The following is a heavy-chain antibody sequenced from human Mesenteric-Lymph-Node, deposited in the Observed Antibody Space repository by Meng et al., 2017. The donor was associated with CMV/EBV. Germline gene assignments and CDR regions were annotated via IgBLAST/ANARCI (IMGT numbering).Heavy chain of an antibody. J-gene: IGHJ1*01. CDR2: ISGSGGST. Sequence: FPFSSYAMSWVHQAPGKGLEWVSAISGSGGSTYYADSVKGRFTISRDNSKNTLYLQMNSLRAEDTAVYYCAKDLGRWYSSTGYFQHWGQGTLVTVSS. CDR3: AKDLGRWYSSTGYFQH. CDR1: FPFSSYA. V-gene: IGHV3-23*01. D-gene: IGHD6-19*01.